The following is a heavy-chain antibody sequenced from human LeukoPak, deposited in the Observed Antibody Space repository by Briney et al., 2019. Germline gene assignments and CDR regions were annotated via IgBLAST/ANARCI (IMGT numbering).Heavy chain of an antibody. CDR1: GGTFSSYA. Sequence: SVKVSCKASGGTFSSYAISWVRQAPGQGLEWMGGIIPIFGTANYAQKFQGRVTITADESTSTAYMELSSLRSEDTAAYYCARDHGSGSYYNFDAFGIWGQGTMVTVSS. V-gene: IGHV1-69*13. CDR2: IIPIFGTA. J-gene: IGHJ3*02. D-gene: IGHD3-10*01. CDR3: ARDHGSGSYYNFDAFGI.